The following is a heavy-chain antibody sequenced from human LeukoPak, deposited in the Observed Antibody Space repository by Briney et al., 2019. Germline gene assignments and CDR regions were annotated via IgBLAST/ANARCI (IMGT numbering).Heavy chain of an antibody. J-gene: IGHJ5*02. Sequence: PSETLSLTCAVYGGSFSGYYWSWIRQPPGKGLEWIGEINHSGSTNHNPSLKSRVTISVDTSKNQFSLKLSSVTAADTAVYYCAREGLNILAFDPWGQGTLVTVSS. CDR1: GGSFSGYY. CDR3: AREGLNILAFDP. CDR2: INHSGST. D-gene: IGHD3-9*01. V-gene: IGHV4-34*01.